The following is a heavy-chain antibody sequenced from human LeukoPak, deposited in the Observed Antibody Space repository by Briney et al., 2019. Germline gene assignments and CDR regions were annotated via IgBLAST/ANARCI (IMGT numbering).Heavy chain of an antibody. CDR2: ISGSSSTI. D-gene: IGHD4-17*01. J-gene: IGHJ4*02. Sequence: PGGSLRLSCAASGFTFSSYSMNGVRQAPGKGLEWVSYISGSSSTIYYADSVKGRFTISRDNAKNSLYLQMNSLRGEDTAVYYCARQRAGFTVTTSDYWGQGTLVTVSS. V-gene: IGHV3-48*01. CDR1: GFTFSSYS. CDR3: ARQRAGFTVTTSDY.